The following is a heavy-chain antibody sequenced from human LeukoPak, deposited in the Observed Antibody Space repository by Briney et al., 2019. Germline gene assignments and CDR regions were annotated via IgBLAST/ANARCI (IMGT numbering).Heavy chain of an antibody. CDR2: ISTDTGNT. D-gene: IGHD2-21*01. CDR1: GYTFTSNG. J-gene: IGHJ3*02. Sequence: ASVKVSCKASGYTFTSNGISWVRQAPGQGLEWMGWISTDTGNTNYAQKFQGRVTMTTDTSTKTAYMELRSLRFDDTAVYYCARDKAHALLIWGRGTMVTVSS. CDR3: ARDKAHALLI. V-gene: IGHV1-18*01.